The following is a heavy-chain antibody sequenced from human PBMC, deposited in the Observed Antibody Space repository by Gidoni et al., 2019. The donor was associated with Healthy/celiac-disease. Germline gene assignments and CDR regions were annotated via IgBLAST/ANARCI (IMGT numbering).Heavy chain of an antibody. CDR1: GYPFTAYY. D-gene: IGHD6-19*01. Sequence: QVQLLQSGPEVKKPGASLTSSCKASGYPFTAYYMHWVRQAPGQGLEWMGWITPNSGGTNYAQKFQGRVTMTRDTSISTAYMELSRLRSDDTAMYYCARSLRSIAVAGRSYFDFWGQGTLVTVSS. J-gene: IGHJ4*02. V-gene: IGHV1-2*02. CDR2: ITPNSGGT. CDR3: ARSLRSIAVAGRSYFDF.